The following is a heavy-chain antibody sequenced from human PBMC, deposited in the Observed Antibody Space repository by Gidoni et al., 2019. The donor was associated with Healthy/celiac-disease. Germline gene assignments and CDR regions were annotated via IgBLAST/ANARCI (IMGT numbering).Heavy chain of an antibody. D-gene: IGHD5-18*01. Sequence: QVQLVQSGAEVKKPGASVKVSCKASGYTFTSYYMHWVRQAPGQGLEWMGIINPSGGSTSYAQKFQGRVTMTRDTSTSTVYMELSSLRSEDTAVYYCARGQSPPYSYGYYYYYGMDVWGQGTTVTVSS. CDR3: ARGQSPPYSYGYYYYYGMDV. CDR2: INPSGGST. J-gene: IGHJ6*02. V-gene: IGHV1-46*03. CDR1: GYTFTSYY.